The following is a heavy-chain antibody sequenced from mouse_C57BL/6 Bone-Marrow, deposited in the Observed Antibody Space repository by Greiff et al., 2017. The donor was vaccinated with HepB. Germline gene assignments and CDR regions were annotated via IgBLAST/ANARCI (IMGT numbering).Heavy chain of an antibody. D-gene: IGHD2-3*01. CDR3: ARSGYYEFAY. CDR1: GFTFSDYG. CDR2: ISSGSSNI. J-gene: IGHJ3*01. V-gene: IGHV5-17*01. Sequence: EVKLMESGGGLVKPGGSLKLSCAASGFTFSDYGMHWVRQAQEKGLEWVAYISSGSSNIYYADTVKGRFTIFRYNAENTLFLQMTSLRSEDTAMYCCARSGYYEFAYWGQGTLVTVSA.